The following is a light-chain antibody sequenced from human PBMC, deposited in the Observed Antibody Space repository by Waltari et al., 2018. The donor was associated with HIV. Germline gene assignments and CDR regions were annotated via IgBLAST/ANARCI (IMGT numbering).Light chain of an antibody. CDR1: QSFVYSDGNTY. J-gene: IGKJ2*01. V-gene: IGKV2-30*01. CDR2: KVS. Sequence: DVVMTQSPLSLPVTLGQPASLSCRSSQSFVYSDGNTYLSWFQQRPGQSPRRLIYKVSNRDSGVPDRFSGSGSDTDFTLKISRVEAEDVGVYYCMQGTHWPSYTFGQGTKLEIK. CDR3: MQGTHWPSYT.